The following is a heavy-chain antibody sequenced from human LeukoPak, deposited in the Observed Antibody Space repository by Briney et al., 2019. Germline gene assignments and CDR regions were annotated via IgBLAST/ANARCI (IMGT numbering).Heavy chain of an antibody. CDR3: ARSRSDAFDI. CDR2: IYSGGST. Sequence: GGSLRLSCAASGFSFSTYWMNWVRQAPGKGLEWVSMIYSGGSTYYADSVKGRFTISRDNSKNTLYLQMNSLRAEDTAVYYCARSRSDAFDIWGQGTMVTVSS. V-gene: IGHV3-66*01. D-gene: IGHD1-14*01. CDR1: GFSFSTYW. J-gene: IGHJ3*02.